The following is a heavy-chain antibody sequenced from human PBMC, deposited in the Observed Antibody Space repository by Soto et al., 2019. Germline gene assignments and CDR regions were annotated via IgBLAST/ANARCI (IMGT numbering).Heavy chain of an antibody. V-gene: IGHV3-30*03. J-gene: IGHJ4*02. D-gene: IGHD1-1*01. CDR1: GFTFSSYG. CDR3: AGGYGLPYFDY. CDR2: ISYDGTNK. Sequence: HVQLVESGGGVVQPGRSLRLSCAASGFTFSSYGMHWFRQAPGKGLEWVAVISYDGTNKYYADSVKGRFTISRDNSKNTLYLQMNSLRAEDTAVYYCAGGYGLPYFDYWGQGTLVTVSS.